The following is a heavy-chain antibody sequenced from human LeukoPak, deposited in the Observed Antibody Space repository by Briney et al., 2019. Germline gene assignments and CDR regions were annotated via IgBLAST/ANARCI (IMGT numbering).Heavy chain of an antibody. Sequence: PGGSLRLSCAASGLTFSSYSMNWVRQAPGKGLEWVSSISSSSSYIYYADSVKGRFTISRDNAKNSLYLQMNSLRAEDTAVYYCARDDDYYGSGSYWDIWGQGTLVTVSS. CDR3: ARDDDYYGSGSYWDI. V-gene: IGHV3-21*01. CDR2: ISSSSSYI. CDR1: GLTFSSYS. J-gene: IGHJ4*02. D-gene: IGHD3-10*01.